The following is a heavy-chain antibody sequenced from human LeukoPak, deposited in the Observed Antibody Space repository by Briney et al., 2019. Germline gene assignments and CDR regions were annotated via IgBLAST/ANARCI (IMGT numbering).Heavy chain of an antibody. Sequence: GGSPRLSRAPSGFTCSTYAMNWVPQVPGNGLESISYISSSRANAIHYTVSLRGRFTISRDDAKNSLYLQMYTLRVADTAVYYCAKEFAGHATAWLHAFDVGGQGAMVTVSS. CDR1: GFTCSTYA. V-gene: IGHV3-48*04. CDR3: AKEFAGHATAWLHAFDV. J-gene: IGHJ3*01. CDR2: ISSSRANAI. D-gene: IGHD3-9*01.